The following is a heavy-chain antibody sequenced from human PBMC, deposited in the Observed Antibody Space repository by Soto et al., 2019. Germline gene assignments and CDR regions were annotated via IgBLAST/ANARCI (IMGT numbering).Heavy chain of an antibody. D-gene: IGHD2-15*01. CDR1: GFTLSNYA. V-gene: IGHV3-21*01. CDR3: ARIKLVDFFFINVDVYDMDV. J-gene: IGHJ6*02. Sequence: GGSLRLSCAASGFTLSNYAVNWVRQAPGKGLEWVSYISSDSRYICHGDSGKGRFTISRDNARNSVYLQMNSLRDEDTAVYYCARIKLVDFFFINVDVYDMDVWGQGTPVTVSS. CDR2: ISSDSRYI.